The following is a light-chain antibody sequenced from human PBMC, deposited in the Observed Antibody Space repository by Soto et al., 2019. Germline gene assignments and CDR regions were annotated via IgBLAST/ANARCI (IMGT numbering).Light chain of an antibody. Sequence: EIVLTQSPGTLSLSPGERATLSCRASQSVSSSYLAWYQQKPGQAPRLLIYGASSRATGIPERFSGSGSGTDFTLTIIRLEPEDFAVYFCQHYGYSPFTFGPGTKVDIK. CDR3: QHYGYSPFT. CDR1: QSVSSSY. J-gene: IGKJ3*01. CDR2: GAS. V-gene: IGKV3-20*01.